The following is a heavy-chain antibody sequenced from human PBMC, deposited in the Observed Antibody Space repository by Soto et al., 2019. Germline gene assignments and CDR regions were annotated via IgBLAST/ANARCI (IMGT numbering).Heavy chain of an antibody. CDR1: GFTVSNNY. CDR2: IYSGGTT. Sequence: EVQLVESGGGLVQPGGSLRLSCAASGFTVSNNYMIWFRLPPGKGLEWVSLIYSGGTTYYADSVKGRFTISRDNSKNTLYLQLNRLRVEDTAVYYCARNGWGMATVGMWGPGTLVTVSS. CDR3: ARNGWGMATVGM. V-gene: IGHV3-53*01. D-gene: IGHD4-4*01. J-gene: IGHJ4*02.